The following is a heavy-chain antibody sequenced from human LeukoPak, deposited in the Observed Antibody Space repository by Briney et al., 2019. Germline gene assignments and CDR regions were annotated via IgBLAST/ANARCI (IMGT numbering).Heavy chain of an antibody. V-gene: IGHV3-7*01. CDR2: IKQDGSEK. CDR3: ARATGDYDYYDYYFDY. Sequence: GGSLRLSCAASGFTFSSYLMSWVRQAPGKGLEWVANIKQDGSEKYYVDSVKGRFTISRDNAKNSLYLQMNSLRAEDTAVYYCARATGDYDYYDYYFDYWGQGTLVTVSS. D-gene: IGHD4-17*01. J-gene: IGHJ4*02. CDR1: GFTFSSYL.